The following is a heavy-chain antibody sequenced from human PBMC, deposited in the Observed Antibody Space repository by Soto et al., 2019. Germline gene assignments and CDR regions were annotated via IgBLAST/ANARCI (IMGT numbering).Heavy chain of an antibody. D-gene: IGHD6-6*01. J-gene: IGHJ5*02. CDR2: IYYSGST. CDR1: GASISDYY. CDR3: ARLTGSSRAENWFDP. V-gene: IGHV4-59*01. Sequence: SETLSLTCTVSGASISDYYWSWIRQSPGKGLEWIGYIYYSGSTIYNPSLKSRVTISVDTSKNQLPLKLISVTAADTAVYYCARLTGSSRAENWFDPWGQGTLVTVSS.